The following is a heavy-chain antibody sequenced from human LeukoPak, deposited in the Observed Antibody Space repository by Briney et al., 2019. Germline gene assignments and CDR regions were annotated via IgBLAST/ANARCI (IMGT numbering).Heavy chain of an antibody. J-gene: IGHJ4*02. Sequence: GGSLRLSCAASGFTFSSYAMSWVRQAPGKGLEWVSGISGSGDNTYYADSVTGRFIISRDNSKNTLYVQVNSLGTEDTAAYYCAKGSYYDSSGSFYFDYWGQGTLVTVSS. CDR1: GFTFSSYA. CDR2: ISGSGDNT. D-gene: IGHD3-22*01. V-gene: IGHV3-23*01. CDR3: AKGSYYDSSGSFYFDY.